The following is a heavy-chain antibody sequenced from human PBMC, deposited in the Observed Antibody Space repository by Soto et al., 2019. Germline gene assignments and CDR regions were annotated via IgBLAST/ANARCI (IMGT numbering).Heavy chain of an antibody. V-gene: IGHV3-23*04. Sequence: EAQLVESGGGLVQPGGSLRLSCAASGFAFGGYAMNWVRQAPGKGLEWVSAVTSGGTTYYADSMGGRFTISRDNSKNTLYLQMNSLRAEDTAVYYCATELRYLEWFTRPDYWGQGTLVTVSS. CDR1: GFAFGGYA. J-gene: IGHJ4*02. D-gene: IGHD3-3*01. CDR3: ATELRYLEWFTRPDY. CDR2: VTSGGTT.